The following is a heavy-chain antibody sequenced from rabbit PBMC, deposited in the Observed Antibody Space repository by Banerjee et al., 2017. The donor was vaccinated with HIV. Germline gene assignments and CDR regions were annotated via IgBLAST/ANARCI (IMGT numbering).Heavy chain of an antibody. CDR1: GIDFSPFA. CDR2: IYPHGGSA. J-gene: IGHJ4*01. CDR3: AREDYSSGWDGFNL. Sequence: QEQLEESGGGLVQPGGSLKLSCKASGIDFSPFAISWVRQAPGKGLEWIAYIYPHGGSADYASWVNGRFTLSLDNAQNTAFLQMTSLTDADTATYFCAREDYSSGWDGFNLWGQGTLVTVS. V-gene: IGHV1S47*01. D-gene: IGHD4-1*01.